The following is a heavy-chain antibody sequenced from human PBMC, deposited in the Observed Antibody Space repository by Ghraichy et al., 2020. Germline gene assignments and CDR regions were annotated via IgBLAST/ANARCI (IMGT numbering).Heavy chain of an antibody. CDR3: AKWRGTVPATYTDGWCMDV. Sequence: GGSLRLSCTVSGFTFGSYAMNWVRQAPGKGLEWVSSIFGSGLTTYYADSVKGRFTISRDNAQNTLYLQMNSLRAEDTAVYYCAKWRGTVPATYTDGWCMDVWGPGTTVTVSS. CDR2: IFGSGLTT. J-gene: IGHJ6*02. V-gene: IGHV3-23*01. CDR1: GFTFGSYA. D-gene: IGHD2-2*01.